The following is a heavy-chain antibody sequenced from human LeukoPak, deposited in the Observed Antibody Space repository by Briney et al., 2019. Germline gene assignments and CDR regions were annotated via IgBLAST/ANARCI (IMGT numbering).Heavy chain of an antibody. D-gene: IGHD1-14*01. Sequence: QPGRSLRLSCAASGFTFSSYGMHWVRQAPGKGLEWVAVISYDGSNKYYADSVKGRFTISRDNSKNTLYLQMSSLTAEDTAVYYCAKNGEPHYYMDVWGKGTTVTVSS. J-gene: IGHJ6*03. CDR3: AKNGEPHYYMDV. V-gene: IGHV3-30*18. CDR1: GFTFSSYG. CDR2: ISYDGSNK.